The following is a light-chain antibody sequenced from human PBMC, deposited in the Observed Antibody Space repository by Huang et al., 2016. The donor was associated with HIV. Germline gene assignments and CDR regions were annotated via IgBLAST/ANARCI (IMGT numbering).Light chain of an antibody. CDR1: QGISNS. V-gene: IGKV1-NL1*01. Sequence: DIQMTQSPSSLSASVGDRVTITCRASQGISNSLAWYQQKPGKYPKLLLYDASRLESGVPSRFSGSGSGTDYTLTFNCLQPEDLATYYCQQYHSFLVTVGQGTKVEIK. CDR3: QQYHSFLVT. CDR2: DAS. J-gene: IGKJ1*01.